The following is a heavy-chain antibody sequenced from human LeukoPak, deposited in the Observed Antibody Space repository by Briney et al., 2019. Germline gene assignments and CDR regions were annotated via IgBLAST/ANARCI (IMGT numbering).Heavy chain of an antibody. CDR1: GFIFSSYA. V-gene: IGHV3-64*01. CDR3: AKHGQLVQYYYYYMDV. D-gene: IGHD6-13*01. J-gene: IGHJ6*03. CDR2: ISSNGGST. Sequence: GSLRLSCAASGFIFSSYAMHWVRQAPGRGLEYVSAISSNGGSTNYANFVKGRFTISRDNSKNTLYLQMNSLRAEDTAVYYCAKHGQLVQYYYYYMDVWGKGTTVTVSS.